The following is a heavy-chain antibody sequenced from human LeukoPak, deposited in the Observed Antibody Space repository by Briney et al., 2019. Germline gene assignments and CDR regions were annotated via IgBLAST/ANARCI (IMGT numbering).Heavy chain of an antibody. Sequence: SETLSLTCAVYGGSFSGYYWSWIRQPPGKGLEWIGEINHSGSTNYNPSLKSRVTISVDTSKNQFSLKLSSVTAAGTAVYYCARRSDYDILTGYFYGMDVWGQGTTVTVSS. J-gene: IGHJ6*02. V-gene: IGHV4-34*01. CDR3: ARRSDYDILTGYFYGMDV. D-gene: IGHD3-9*01. CDR1: GGSFSGYY. CDR2: INHSGST.